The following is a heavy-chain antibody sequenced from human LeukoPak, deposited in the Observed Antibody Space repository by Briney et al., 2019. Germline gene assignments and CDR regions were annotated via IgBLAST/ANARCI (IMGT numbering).Heavy chain of an antibody. D-gene: IGHD6-13*01. CDR1: GYSISSGYY. CDR2: IYHSGST. CDR3: ARDGGPGTEVAP. J-gene: IGHJ4*02. V-gene: IGHV4-38-2*02. Sequence: SETLSLTRAVSGYSISSGYYWGWIRQPPGKGLEWIGSIYHSGSTYYNPSLKSRVTISVDTSKNQFSLKLSSVTAADTAVYYCARDGGPGTEVAPWGQGTPVTVSS.